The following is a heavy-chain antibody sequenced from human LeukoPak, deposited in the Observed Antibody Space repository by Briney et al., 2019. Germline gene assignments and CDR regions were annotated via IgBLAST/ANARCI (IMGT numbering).Heavy chain of an antibody. Sequence: SVKDSCKASGGTFTTFAIRWVRQAPGKGLEWMGRVIPILAITNYAQKFQGRVTIPADKTSSTAYMELSSLRSEDTAVYYCARGGLGQAVSYWFDPWGQGTLVTVSS. CDR2: VIPILAIT. CDR1: GGTFTTFA. V-gene: IGHV1-69*10. D-gene: IGHD5/OR15-5a*01. CDR3: ARGGLGQAVSYWFDP. J-gene: IGHJ5*02.